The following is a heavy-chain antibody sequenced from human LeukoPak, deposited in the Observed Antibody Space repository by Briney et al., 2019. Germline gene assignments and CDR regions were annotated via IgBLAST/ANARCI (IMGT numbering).Heavy chain of an antibody. CDR1: GGSINSSGYY. V-gene: IGHV4-61*08. D-gene: IGHD2-2*02. CDR2: IYYSGST. Sequence: ETSETLSLTCIVSGGSINSSGYYWSWIRQPPGKGLEWIGYIYYSGSTNYNPSLKSRVTISVDTSKNQFSLKLSSVTAADTAVYYCARAYQPLLYDWFDPWGQGTLVTVSS. J-gene: IGHJ5*02. CDR3: ARAYQPLLYDWFDP.